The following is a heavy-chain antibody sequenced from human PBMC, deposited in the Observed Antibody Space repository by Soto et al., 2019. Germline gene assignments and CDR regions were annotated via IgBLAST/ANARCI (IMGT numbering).Heavy chain of an antibody. CDR1: GFTFNHFA. Sequence: QVQLVESGGGAVQPGRSLRLSCAASGFTFNHFAMHWVRQAPGKGLDWVAVISYDGRRKSYADSVKGRFTISRYNSERTLDLQMNNLTSQDTGIYYCAREDSGDYFAYFDYWGQGRLVAVSS. CDR2: ISYDGRRK. J-gene: IGHJ4*02. CDR3: AREDSGDYFAYFDY. V-gene: IGHV3-30*04. D-gene: IGHD1-26*01.